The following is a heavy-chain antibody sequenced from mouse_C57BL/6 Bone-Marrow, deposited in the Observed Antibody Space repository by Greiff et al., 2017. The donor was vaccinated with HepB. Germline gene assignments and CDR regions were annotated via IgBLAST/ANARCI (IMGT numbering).Heavy chain of an antibody. V-gene: IGHV5-16*01. D-gene: IGHD1-1*01. CDR1: GFTFSDYY. Sequence: EVQRVESEGGLVQPGSSMKLSCTASGFTFSDYYMAWVRQVPEKGLEWVANINYDGSSTYYLDSLKSRFIISRDNAKNILYLQMSSLKSEDTATYYCAREHYGSSYPFDYWGQGTTLTVSS. J-gene: IGHJ2*01. CDR2: INYDGSST. CDR3: AREHYGSSYPFDY.